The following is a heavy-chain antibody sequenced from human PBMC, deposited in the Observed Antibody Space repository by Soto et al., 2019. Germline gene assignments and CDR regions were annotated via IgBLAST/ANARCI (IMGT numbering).Heavy chain of an antibody. CDR1: GGSISSYY. J-gene: IGHJ5*02. D-gene: IGHD2-2*01. V-gene: IGHV4-59*01. CDR3: ARIRIVVSNAYFDP. CDR2: IYYSGST. Sequence: KPSETLSLTCTVSGGSISSYYWSWIRQPPGKGLEWIGYIYYSGSTNYNPSLKSRVTISVDTSKNQFSLKLSSVTAADTAVYYCARIRIVVSNAYFDPWGQGTLVTVSS.